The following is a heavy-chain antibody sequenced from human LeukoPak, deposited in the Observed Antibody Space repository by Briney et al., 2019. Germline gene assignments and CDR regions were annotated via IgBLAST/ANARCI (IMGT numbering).Heavy chain of an antibody. V-gene: IGHV3-21*01. CDR2: ISSSSSYI. CDR1: GFTFSSYS. J-gene: IGHJ4*02. D-gene: IGHD2-21*02. CDR3: ARDCGGDCYSGFWY. Sequence: GGSLRLSCAASGFTFSSYSMNWVRQAPGKGLEWVSSISSSSSYIYYADSVKGRFTISRDNAKNSLYLQMNSLRAEDTAVYYCARDCGGDCYSGFWYWGQGTLVTVSS.